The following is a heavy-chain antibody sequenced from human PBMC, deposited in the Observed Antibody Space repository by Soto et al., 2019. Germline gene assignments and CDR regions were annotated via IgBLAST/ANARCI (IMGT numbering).Heavy chain of an antibody. V-gene: IGHV4-39*01. CDR1: GGSISSSSYY. D-gene: IGHD6-13*01. CDR3: ESNPQNAYSSSWYSYYGMDV. Sequence: SETLSLTCTVSGGSISSSSYYWGWIRQPPGKGLEWIGSIYYSGSTYYNPSLKSRVTISVDTSKNQFSLKLSSVTAADTAVYYCESNPQNAYSSSWYSYYGMDVWRHGTTATVSS. J-gene: IGHJ6*02. CDR2: IYYSGST.